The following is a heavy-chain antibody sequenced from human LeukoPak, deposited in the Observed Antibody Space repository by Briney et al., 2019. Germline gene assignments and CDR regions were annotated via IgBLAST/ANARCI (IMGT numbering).Heavy chain of an antibody. Sequence: SGGSLRLSCAASGFTFSGYAMYWVSQAPGKGMEWVSGIFGSGGRTHYADSGEGRFTISRDNSKNTVYLQMNSLRAEETAVYYCAKSTTGYSSGRFPGWPVDYWGQGTLVTVSS. CDR3: AKSTTGYSSGRFPGWPVDY. CDR2: IFGSGGRT. CDR1: GFTFSGYA. V-gene: IGHV3-23*01. D-gene: IGHD6-19*01. J-gene: IGHJ4*02.